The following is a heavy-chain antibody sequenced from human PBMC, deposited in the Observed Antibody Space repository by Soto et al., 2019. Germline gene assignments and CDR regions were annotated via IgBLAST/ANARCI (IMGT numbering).Heavy chain of an antibody. D-gene: IGHD1-1*01. CDR3: AKNETTRPWFNP. V-gene: IGHV4-31*03. CDR2: IYYVGTT. J-gene: IGHJ5*02. Sequence: QVQLQESGPGLVKPSETLSLICTVSGDSITNGFYYWSWIRHLPGKGLEWIGNIYYVGTTSYNPSLKGRVTISLDRSKNQFSLTLKSVTAADTAVYYCAKNETTRPWFNPWGQGALVIVS. CDR1: GDSITNGFYY.